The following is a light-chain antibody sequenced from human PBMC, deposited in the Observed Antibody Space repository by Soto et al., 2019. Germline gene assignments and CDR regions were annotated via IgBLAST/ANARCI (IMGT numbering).Light chain of an antibody. Sequence: QSALTQPPSASGSPGQSVAISCTGTSNDVGGYNFVSWYQQHPGKAPKVLIYEVSKRASGVPDRFSGSKSGNTASLTVSGLQAEDEADYYCSSYSGSNNVLFGGGTKLTVL. CDR2: EVS. CDR1: SNDVGGYNF. J-gene: IGLJ2*01. V-gene: IGLV2-8*01. CDR3: SSYSGSNNVL.